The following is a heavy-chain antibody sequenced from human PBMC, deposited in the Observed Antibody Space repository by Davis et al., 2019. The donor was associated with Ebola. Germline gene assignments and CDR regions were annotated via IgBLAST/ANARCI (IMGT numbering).Heavy chain of an antibody. CDR2: INHSGST. CDR3: ARIKIFGVVITRGYFDY. D-gene: IGHD3-3*01. CDR1: GGSISSYN. Sequence: SETLSLTCTVSGGSISSYNWSWIRQPPGKGLEWIGEINHSGSTNYNPSLKSRVTISVDTSKTQFSLKLSSVTAADTAVYYCARIKIFGVVITRGYFDYWGQGTLVTVSS. J-gene: IGHJ4*02. V-gene: IGHV4-34*01.